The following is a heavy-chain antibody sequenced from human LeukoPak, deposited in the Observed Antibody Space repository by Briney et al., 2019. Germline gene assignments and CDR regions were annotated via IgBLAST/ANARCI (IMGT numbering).Heavy chain of an antibody. Sequence: GGSLRLSCAASEFTFSDYYMSWIRQAPGKGLECVSSISGGSTYYADSRKGRFTISRDNSKNTLYLQMNSLRAEDTAVYYCAKDTLSLALYYFDYWGQGTLVTVSS. V-gene: IGHV3-38*02. CDR2: ISGGST. D-gene: IGHD1-1*01. CDR1: EFTFSDYY. J-gene: IGHJ4*02. CDR3: AKDTLSLALYYFDY.